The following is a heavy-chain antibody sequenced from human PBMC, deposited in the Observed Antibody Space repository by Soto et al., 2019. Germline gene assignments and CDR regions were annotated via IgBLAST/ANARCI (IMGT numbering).Heavy chain of an antibody. CDR3: AAVDVVVAADAFDI. J-gene: IGHJ3*02. D-gene: IGHD2-15*01. CDR2: IYYDGSNE. V-gene: IGHV3-33*01. CDR1: EFTFSNFG. Sequence: QVQLVESGGGVVQPGRSLRLSCAASEFTFSNFGMHWVRQAPGKGLEWVAVIYYDGSNEYYADSVKGRFTISRDNSKNTEYRKMNSLRAEDTAVYYCAAVDVVVAADAFDIWGQGTMVTVSS.